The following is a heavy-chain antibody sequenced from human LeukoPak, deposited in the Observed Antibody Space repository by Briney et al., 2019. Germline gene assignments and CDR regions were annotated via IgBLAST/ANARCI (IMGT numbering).Heavy chain of an antibody. V-gene: IGHV3-7*01. J-gene: IGHJ6*02. CDR2: IKQDGSEK. CDR3: ARVLLPLYGMDV. CDR1: GFTFTTYW. D-gene: IGHD3-22*01. Sequence: GGSLRLSCATSGFTFTTYWMNWVRQAPGKGLEWVANIKQDGSEKYYVDSVKGRFTISRDNARNSLYLQMNSLRADDTAVYYCARVLLPLYGMDVWGQGTTVIVSS.